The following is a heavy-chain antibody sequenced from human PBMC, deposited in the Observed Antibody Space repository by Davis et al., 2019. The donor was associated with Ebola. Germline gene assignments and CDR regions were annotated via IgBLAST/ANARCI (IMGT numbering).Heavy chain of an antibody. Sequence: MPSETLSLTCTAPGGSISSYYWSWIRQPPGKGLEWIGYIYYSGSTNYNPSLKSRVTISVDTSKNQFSLKLSSVTAADTAVYYCARSVLRFLRAGFDPWGQGTLVTVSS. D-gene: IGHD3-3*01. V-gene: IGHV4-59*08. J-gene: IGHJ5*02. CDR1: GGSISSYY. CDR2: IYYSGST. CDR3: ARSVLRFLRAGFDP.